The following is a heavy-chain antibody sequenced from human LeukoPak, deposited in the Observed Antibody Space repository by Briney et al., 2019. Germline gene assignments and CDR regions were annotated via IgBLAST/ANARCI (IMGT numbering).Heavy chain of an antibody. CDR3: ARVTIFGVVIVDY. CDR2: INPNSGGT. D-gene: IGHD3-3*01. V-gene: IGHV1-2*06. Sequence: ASVKVSCKASGYTFTGYYMHWVRQAPGQGLEWMGRINPNSGGTNYAQKFQGRVTMTRDTSISTAYMELSRLRSDDTAVNYCARVTIFGVVIVDYWGQGTLVTVSS. CDR1: GYTFTGYY. J-gene: IGHJ4*02.